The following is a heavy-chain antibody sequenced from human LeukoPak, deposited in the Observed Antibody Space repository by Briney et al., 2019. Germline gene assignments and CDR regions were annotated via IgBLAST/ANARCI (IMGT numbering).Heavy chain of an antibody. J-gene: IGHJ4*02. V-gene: IGHV4-34*01. CDR1: GGSFSGYY. CDR3: ARGRVYSSSWYPDY. Sequence: SQTLSLTCAVFGGSFSGYYWSWIRQHPGKGLEWIGEINHSGSTNYNPSLKSRVTISVDTSKNQFSLKLSSVTAADTAVYYCARGRVYSSSWYPDYWGQGTLVTVSS. CDR2: INHSGST. D-gene: IGHD6-13*01.